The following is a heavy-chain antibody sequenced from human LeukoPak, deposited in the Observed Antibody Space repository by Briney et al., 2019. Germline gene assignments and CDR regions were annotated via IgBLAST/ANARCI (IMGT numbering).Heavy chain of an antibody. CDR2: IYYSGST. Sequence: SETLSLTCTVSGGSISSGSYYWGWIRQPPGKGLEWIGSIYYSGSTYYNPSLKSRVTISVDTSKNQFSLKLSSVTAADTAVYYCARDSPFFDYWGQGTLVTVSS. CDR3: ARDSPFFDY. J-gene: IGHJ4*02. V-gene: IGHV4-39*07. CDR1: GGSISSGSYY.